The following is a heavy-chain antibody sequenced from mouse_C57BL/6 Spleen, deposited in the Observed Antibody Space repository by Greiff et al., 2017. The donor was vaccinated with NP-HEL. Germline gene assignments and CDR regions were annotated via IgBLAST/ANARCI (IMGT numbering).Heavy chain of an antibody. Sequence: VQLKQSGPELVKPGASVKISCKASGYSFTGYYMNWVKQSPEKSLEWIGEINPSTGGTTYNQKFKAKATLTVDKSSSTAYMQLKSLTSEDSAVYYCARWGLLRAMDYWGQGTSVTVSS. CDR1: GYSFTGYY. CDR2: INPSTGGT. J-gene: IGHJ4*01. CDR3: ARWGLLRAMDY. V-gene: IGHV1-42*01. D-gene: IGHD2-3*01.